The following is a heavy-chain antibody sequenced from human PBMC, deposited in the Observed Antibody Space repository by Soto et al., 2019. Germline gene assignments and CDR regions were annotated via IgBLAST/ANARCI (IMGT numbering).Heavy chain of an antibody. Sequence: EVQLVESGGGLVQPGESLRLSCAASGFMFTGYNMHWVRQAPGKGLEWVSYISSSSSTIYYADSVKGRFTISRDNGKNSLSLQMNSLRAEDTAVYYCARDLPRCSGDTSWDYWGQGTLVTVSS. CDR1: GFMFTGYN. CDR2: ISSSSSTI. D-gene: IGHD2-15*01. V-gene: IGHV3-48*01. CDR3: ARDLPRCSGDTSWDY. J-gene: IGHJ4*02.